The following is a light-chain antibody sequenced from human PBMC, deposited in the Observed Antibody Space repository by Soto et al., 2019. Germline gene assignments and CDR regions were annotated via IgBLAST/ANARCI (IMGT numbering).Light chain of an antibody. CDR1: QSVSSSY. V-gene: IGKV3-20*01. CDR3: QQYGSSPLT. Sequence: EIVLTQSPGTLSLSPGERATLSCRASQSVSSSYLAWYQHNPGQAPRLLIYGASSRATGIPNRFSGSGSGTEFTLTISRLEPEDFAVYSCQQYGSSPLTFGGGTKVEIK. J-gene: IGKJ4*01. CDR2: GAS.